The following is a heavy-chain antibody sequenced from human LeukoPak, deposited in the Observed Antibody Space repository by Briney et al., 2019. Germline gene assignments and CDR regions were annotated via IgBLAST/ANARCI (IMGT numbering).Heavy chain of an antibody. Sequence: SETLSLTCAVYGGSFSGYYWSWIRQPPGKGLEWIGEINHSGSTNYNPSLKSRVTISVDTSKIQFSLKLSSVTAVDTAVYYCARRPVDIVAKTLWFDPWGQGTLVTVSS. CDR1: GGSFSGYY. CDR3: ARRPVDIVAKTLWFDP. J-gene: IGHJ5*02. CDR2: INHSGST. D-gene: IGHD5-12*01. V-gene: IGHV4-34*01.